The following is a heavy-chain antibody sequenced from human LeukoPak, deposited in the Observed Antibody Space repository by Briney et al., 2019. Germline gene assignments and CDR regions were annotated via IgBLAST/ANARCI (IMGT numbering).Heavy chain of an antibody. V-gene: IGHV1-18*01. CDR2: ISAYNGNT. D-gene: IGHD2-2*03. CDR1: GYTFTSYG. CDR3: ASTRLTGYCSSTSCYAVPSAFDI. Sequence: ASVKVSCKASGYTFTSYGISWVRQAPGQGLEWMGWISAYNGNTNYAQKLQGRVNMTTDTSTSTAYMELRSLRSDDTAVYYCASTRLTGYCSSTSCYAVPSAFDIWGQGTMVTVSS. J-gene: IGHJ3*02.